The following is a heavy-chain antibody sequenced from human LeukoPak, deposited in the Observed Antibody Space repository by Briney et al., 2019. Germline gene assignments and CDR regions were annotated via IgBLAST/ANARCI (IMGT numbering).Heavy chain of an antibody. CDR2: ISYDGSNK. CDR3: ARVRHDYGNFDY. Sequence: LSLTCTVSGGSISSYYWSWVRQAPGKGLEWVAVISYDGSNKYYADSVKGRFTISRDNSKNTLYLQMNSLRAEDTAVYYCARVRHDYGNFDYWGQGTLVTVSS. CDR1: GGSISSYY. V-gene: IGHV3-30-3*01. J-gene: IGHJ4*02. D-gene: IGHD4-17*01.